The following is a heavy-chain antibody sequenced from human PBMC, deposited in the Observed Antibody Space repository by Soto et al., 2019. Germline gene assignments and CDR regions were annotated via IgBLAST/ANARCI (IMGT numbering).Heavy chain of an antibody. CDR2: ISTSGTTI. CDR3: ATGKGFCSGGSCFWY. Sequence: PGGSLRLSCAASGFTFSYYYMSWIRQAPGKGLEWISYISTSGTTIYYADSVKGRFTISRNNAKNSLYLQLNSLRAEDTAIYYCATGKGFCSGGSCFWYWGQGALVTVSS. D-gene: IGHD2-15*01. J-gene: IGHJ4*01. CDR1: GFTFSYYY. V-gene: IGHV3-11*01.